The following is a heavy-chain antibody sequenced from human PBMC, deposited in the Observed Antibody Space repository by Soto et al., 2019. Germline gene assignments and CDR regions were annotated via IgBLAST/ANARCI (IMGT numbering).Heavy chain of an antibody. V-gene: IGHV3-30*18. CDR2: LCHAGRNT. CDR1: GFTFNNYA. D-gene: IGHD6-19*01. Sequence: SLRLSCTASGFTFNNYAMSWVRQVPGKGLEWVAVLCHAGRNTYYADSVKGRFNISRDSSKNTVSLEMTSLRAEDTAVYYCAKGGRQWLVTSDFNYWGQGALVTVSS. CDR3: AKGGRQWLVTSDFNY. J-gene: IGHJ4*02.